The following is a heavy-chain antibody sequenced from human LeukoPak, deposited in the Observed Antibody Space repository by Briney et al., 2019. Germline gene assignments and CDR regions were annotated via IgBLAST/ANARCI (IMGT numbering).Heavy chain of an antibody. V-gene: IGHV3-30*04. Sequence: PGRSLRLSCAASGFTFSSYAMHWVRQAPGKGLEWVAVISYDGSNKYYADSVKGRFTISRDNSKNTLYLQMNSLRAEDTAVYYCARDVYRGKYSSSSAFDYWGQGTLVTVSS. CDR2: ISYDGSNK. CDR1: GFTFSSYA. D-gene: IGHD6-6*01. J-gene: IGHJ4*02. CDR3: ARDVYRGKYSSSSAFDY.